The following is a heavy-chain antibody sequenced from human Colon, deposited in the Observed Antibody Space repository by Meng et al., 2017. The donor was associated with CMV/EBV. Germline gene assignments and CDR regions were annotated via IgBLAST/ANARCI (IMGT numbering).Heavy chain of an antibody. V-gene: IGHV4-4*02. CDR3: ARDLGAGYNWNYGYNWFDP. J-gene: IGHJ5*02. CDR2: IYHSGST. Sequence: HVPLQGSGPELVTPSGTPSLTCAVSGGANGSSNWWSWCRQPPGKGLEWIGEIYHSGSTNYNLSLKSLVTIAVDKSKNQFSLKLNSVTAADTAVYYCARDLGAGYNWNYGYNWFDPWGQGTLVTVSS. CDR1: GGANGSSNW. D-gene: IGHD1-7*01.